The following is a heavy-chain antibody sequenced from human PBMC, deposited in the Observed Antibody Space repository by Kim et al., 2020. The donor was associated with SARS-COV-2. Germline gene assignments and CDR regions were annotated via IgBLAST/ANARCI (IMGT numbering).Heavy chain of an antibody. Sequence: SETLSLTCTVSGGSISSSSYYWGWIRQPPGKGLEWIGSIYYSGSTYYNPSLKSRVTISVDTSKNQFSLKLSSVTAADTAVYYCARHEYHDSSGYYYQDWYFDLWGRGTLVTVSS. CDR2: IYYSGST. V-gene: IGHV4-39*01. D-gene: IGHD3-22*01. J-gene: IGHJ2*01. CDR1: GGSISSSSYY. CDR3: ARHEYHDSSGYYYQDWYFDL.